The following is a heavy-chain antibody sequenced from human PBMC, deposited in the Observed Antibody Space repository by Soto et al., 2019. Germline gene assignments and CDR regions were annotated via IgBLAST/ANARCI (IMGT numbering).Heavy chain of an antibody. V-gene: IGHV4-4*02. D-gene: IGHD3-10*01. CDR2: IYHSGST. CDR3: ARFTMVRGELGAKGYYYYGMDV. Sequence: SETLSLTCAVSGGSISSSNWWSWVRQPPGKGLEWIGEIYHSGSTNYNPSLKSRVTISVDKSKNQFSLKLSSVTAADTAVYYCARFTMVRGELGAKGYYYYGMDVWGQGTTVTVS. J-gene: IGHJ6*02. CDR1: GGSISSSNW.